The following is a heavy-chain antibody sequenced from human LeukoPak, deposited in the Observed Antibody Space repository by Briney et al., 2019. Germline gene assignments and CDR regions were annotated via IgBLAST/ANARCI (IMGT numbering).Heavy chain of an antibody. D-gene: IGHD3-22*01. V-gene: IGHV3-53*01. CDR1: GVTVRSTY. CDR2: IYSGGAT. CDR3: ARGFGGYYWYFDL. Sequence: GGSLRLSCAGSGVTVRSTYMNWVRQAPGKGLEWVSVIYSGGATYYADSAAGRFTISRDNSKNTLYLQMNDLRADDTAVYYCARGFGGYYWYFDLWGRGTLVTVSS. J-gene: IGHJ2*01.